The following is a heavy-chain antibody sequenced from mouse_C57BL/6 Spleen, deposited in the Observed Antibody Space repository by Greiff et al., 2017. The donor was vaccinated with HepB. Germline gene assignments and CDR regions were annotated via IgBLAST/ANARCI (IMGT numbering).Heavy chain of an antibody. V-gene: IGHV1-61*01. J-gene: IGHJ4*01. CDR3: ARWSYDYDEERYAMDY. CDR1: GYTFTSYW. Sequence: VQLQQSGAELVRPGSSVKLSCKASGYTFTSYWMDWVKQRPGQGLEWIGNIYPSDSETHYNQKFKDKATLTVDKSSSTAYMQLSSLTSEDSAVYYCARWSYDYDEERYAMDYWGQGTSVTVSS. CDR2: IYPSDSET. D-gene: IGHD2-4*01.